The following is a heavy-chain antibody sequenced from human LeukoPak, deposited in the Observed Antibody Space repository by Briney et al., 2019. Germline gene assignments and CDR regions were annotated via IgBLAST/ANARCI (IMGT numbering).Heavy chain of an antibody. CDR3: ARDRGRYFEEGTLYYYYYDGMDV. D-gene: IGHD3-9*01. J-gene: IGHJ6*02. CDR1: GYTFTGYY. Sequence: GASVKVSCKASGYTFTGYYMHWVRQAPGQGLEWMGWINPNSGGTNYAQKFQGRVTMTRDTSISTAYMELSRLRSDDTAVYYCARDRGRYFEEGTLYYYYYDGMDVWGQGTTVTVSS. CDR2: INPNSGGT. V-gene: IGHV1-2*02.